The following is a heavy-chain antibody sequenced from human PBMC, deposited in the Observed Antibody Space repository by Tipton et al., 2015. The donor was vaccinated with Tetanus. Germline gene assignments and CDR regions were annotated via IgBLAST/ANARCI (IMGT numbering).Heavy chain of an antibody. CDR1: GDSMTRYY. D-gene: IGHD5-24*01. V-gene: IGHV4-4*07. CDR3: ARGITDGYNRRFDY. J-gene: IGHJ4*02. CDR2: IFASGST. Sequence: TLSLTCTVSGDSMTRYYWSWIRQPPGKGLEWISYIFASGSTNYNPALKSRVTLSVDTSKNQFSLEVRSVTAADTAVYYCARGITDGYNRRFDYWGQGTRVAVSP.